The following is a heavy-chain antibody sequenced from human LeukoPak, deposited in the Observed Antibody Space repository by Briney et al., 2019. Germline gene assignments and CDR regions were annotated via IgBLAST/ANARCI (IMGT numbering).Heavy chain of an antibody. V-gene: IGHV4-61*01. CDR3: ARSQNYYGSGDY. D-gene: IGHD3-10*01. J-gene: IGHJ4*02. CDR1: GDSVSNGNYY. CDR2: VYYTGST. Sequence: SETLSLTCTVSGDSVSNGNYYWSWLRQPPGKALEWIGYVYYTGSTYYNPSLEGRVTISVDTSRNQFSVKLSSVTAADTAVYYCARSQNYYGSGDYWSQGTLVTVSS.